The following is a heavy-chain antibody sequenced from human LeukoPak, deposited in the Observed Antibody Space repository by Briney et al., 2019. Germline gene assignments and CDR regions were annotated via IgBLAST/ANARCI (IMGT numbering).Heavy chain of an antibody. CDR2: INREGSQI. CDR1: GFTFSEAW. Sequence: PGGSLRLSCAGSGFTFSEAWMSWVRQAPGKGLEWVTNINREGSQIDYMDSVKGRFTISRDSANNALYLQMNSLRAEDTAVYYCARGGLTAGFDYWGQGTLVTVSS. CDR3: ARGGLTAGFDY. V-gene: IGHV3-7*01. J-gene: IGHJ4*02.